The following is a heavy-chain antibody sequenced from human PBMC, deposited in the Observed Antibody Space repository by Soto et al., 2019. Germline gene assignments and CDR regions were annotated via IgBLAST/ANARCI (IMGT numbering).Heavy chain of an antibody. J-gene: IGHJ4*02. D-gene: IGHD3-22*01. V-gene: IGHV4-34*01. Sequence: KPSETLSLTCAVYGGSFSGYYWGWIRQPPGKGLEWIGEINHSGSTNYNPSLKSRVTISVDTSKNQFSLKLSSVTAADTAVYYCARGHKYYYDSSGYYYFDYWGQGTLVTVSS. CDR3: ARGHKYYYDSSGYYYFDY. CDR1: GGSFSGYY. CDR2: INHSGST.